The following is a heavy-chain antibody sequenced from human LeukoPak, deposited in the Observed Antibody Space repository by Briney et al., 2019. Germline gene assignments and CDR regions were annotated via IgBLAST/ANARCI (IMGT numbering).Heavy chain of an antibody. J-gene: IGHJ3*02. CDR2: IIPIFGTA. V-gene: IGHV1-69*13. D-gene: IGHD3-10*01. Sequence: SVKVSCKASGGTFSSYAISWVRPAPGQGLEWMGGIIPIFGTANYAQKFQGRVTITADESTSTAYMELSSLRSEDTAVYYCARVGSMARVDAFDIWGQGTMVTVSS. CDR1: GGTFSSYA. CDR3: ARVGSMARVDAFDI.